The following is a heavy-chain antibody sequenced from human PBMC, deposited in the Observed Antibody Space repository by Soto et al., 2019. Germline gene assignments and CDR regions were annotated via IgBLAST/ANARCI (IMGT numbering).Heavy chain of an antibody. D-gene: IGHD4-17*01. Sequence: QVQLVESGGGVVQPGRSLRLSCAASGFTFSSYAMHWVRQAPGKGLEWVAVISYDGSNKYYADSVKGRFTISRDNSKNTLYLQMNSLRDEDTAVYYCASAPTTVVTPYYFDYWGQGTLVTVSS. CDR2: ISYDGSNK. J-gene: IGHJ4*02. V-gene: IGHV3-30-3*01. CDR3: ASAPTTVVTPYYFDY. CDR1: GFTFSSYA.